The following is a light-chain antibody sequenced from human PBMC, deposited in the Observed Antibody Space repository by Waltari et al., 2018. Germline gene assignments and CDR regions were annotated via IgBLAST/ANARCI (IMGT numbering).Light chain of an antibody. J-gene: IGLJ1*01. CDR3: HVWHPHVDPGV. V-gene: IGLV3-21*04. CDR2: YDR. CDR1: TLGPSS. Sequence: SYLVTQPPSVSVAPGETATITLGGDTLGPSSVHLYQQKAGQAPVLVIFYDRDRPSGIPDRFSGSNSGNTATLTISRVEAGDEARYYCHVWHPHVDPGVFGTGTEVTVL.